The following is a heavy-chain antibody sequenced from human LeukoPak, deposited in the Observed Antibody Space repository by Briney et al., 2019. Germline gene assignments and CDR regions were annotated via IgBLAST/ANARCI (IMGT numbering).Heavy chain of an antibody. D-gene: IGHD5-18*01. CDR1: GFTFDDYA. Sequence: SLRLSCAASGFTFDDYAMHWVRQAPGKGLVWVSGISWNSGSIGYADSVKGRFTISRDNAKNSLYLQMNSLRAEDTALYYCAKDSSYGEFYYFDYWGQGTLVTVSS. CDR3: AKDSSYGEFYYFDY. V-gene: IGHV3-9*01. CDR2: ISWNSGSI. J-gene: IGHJ4*02.